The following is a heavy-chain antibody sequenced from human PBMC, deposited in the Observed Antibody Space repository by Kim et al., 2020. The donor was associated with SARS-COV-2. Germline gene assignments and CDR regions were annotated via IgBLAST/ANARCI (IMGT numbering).Heavy chain of an antibody. CDR1: GGSISSSSYY. Sequence: SETLSLTCTVSGGSISSSSYYWGWIRQPPGKGLEWIGSIYYSGITYYNPSLKSRVTISVDTSKDQFSLKLSSVTAADTAVYYCASTPPGGYYGSGYFDYWGQGTLVTVSS. D-gene: IGHD3-10*01. CDR3: ASTPPGGYYGSGYFDY. J-gene: IGHJ4*02. CDR2: IYYSGIT. V-gene: IGHV4-39*01.